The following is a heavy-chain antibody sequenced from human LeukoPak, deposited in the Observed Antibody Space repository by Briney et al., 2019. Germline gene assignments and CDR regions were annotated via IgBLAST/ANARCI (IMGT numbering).Heavy chain of an antibody. V-gene: IGHV4-34*01. J-gene: IGHJ4*02. CDR2: INHSGST. D-gene: IGHD1-7*01. CDR1: GGSFSGYY. CDR3: ARDRNWNYVDYFDY. Sequence: SETLSLTCAVYGGSFSGYYWSWIRQPPGKGLEWIGEINHSGSTNYNPSLKSRVTISVDTSKNQFSLKLSSVTAADTAVYYCARDRNWNYVDYFDYWGQGTLVTVSS.